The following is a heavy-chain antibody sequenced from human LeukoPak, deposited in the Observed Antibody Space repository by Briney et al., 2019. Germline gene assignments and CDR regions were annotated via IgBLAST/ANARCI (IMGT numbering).Heavy chain of an antibody. CDR2: ISGSGGST. J-gene: IGHJ6*02. Sequence: GGSLRLSCGASGFTFSNSWMHWVRQAPGKGLVWVSAISGSGGSTYYADSVKGRFTISRDNSKNTLYLQMNSLRAEDTAVYYCAKDRTYCSSTSCYAGLNGMDVWGQGTTVTVSS. CDR3: AKDRTYCSSTSCYAGLNGMDV. V-gene: IGHV3-23*01. CDR1: GFTFSNSW. D-gene: IGHD2-2*01.